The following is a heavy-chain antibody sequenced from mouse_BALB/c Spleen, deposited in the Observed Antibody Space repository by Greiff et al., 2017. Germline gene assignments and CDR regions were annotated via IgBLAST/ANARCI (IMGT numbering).Heavy chain of an antibody. J-gene: IGHJ4*01. V-gene: IGHV5-9-3*01. CDR1: GFTFSSYA. CDR2: ISSGGSYT. Sequence: EVHLVESGGGLVKPGGSLKLSCAASGFTFSSYAMSWVRPTPEKRLEWVATISSGGSYTYYPDSVKGRFTISRNNAKNTLYLQMSSLRSEDTAMYYCAIHYYGYDAMDYWGQGTSVTVSS. D-gene: IGHD1-2*01. CDR3: AIHYYGYDAMDY.